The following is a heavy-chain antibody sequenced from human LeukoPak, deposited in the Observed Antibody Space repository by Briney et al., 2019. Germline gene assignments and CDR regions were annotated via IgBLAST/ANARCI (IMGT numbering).Heavy chain of an antibody. CDR1: GGPISSGGYS. D-gene: IGHD1-26*01. V-gene: IGHV4-30-2*01. J-gene: IGHJ3*01. Sequence: SQTLSLTCAASGGPISSGGYSWAWLRQPPGKGLEWIGYIFQSGSPSYNPSLRSRVTISVDTSRNQFSLKLNSVTAADTAMYYCARDRAGLGLLDFWGPGTMVTVSS. CDR3: ARDRAGLGLLDF. CDR2: IFQSGSP.